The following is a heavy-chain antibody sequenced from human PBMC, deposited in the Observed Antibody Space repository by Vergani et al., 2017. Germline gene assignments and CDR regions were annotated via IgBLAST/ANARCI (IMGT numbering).Heavy chain of an antibody. D-gene: IGHD2-2*02. J-gene: IGHJ6*02. CDR2: ISYDGNNN. Sequence: QVQLVESGGGVVQPGRSLRLSCAASGFTFSSYGMHWVRQAPGKGLEWVAVISYDGNNNYYADSVKGRFSISRDNSKHTLYVQMNSLRPEDTAVYYCAKDRRSCSSSNCYTVSMGEVYYYYYGMDVWGQGTTVTVSS. CDR3: AKDRRSCSSSNCYTVSMGEVYYYYYGMDV. V-gene: IGHV3-30*18. CDR1: GFTFSSYG.